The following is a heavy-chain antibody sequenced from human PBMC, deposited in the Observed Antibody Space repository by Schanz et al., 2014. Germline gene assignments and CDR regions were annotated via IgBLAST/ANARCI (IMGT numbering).Heavy chain of an antibody. J-gene: IGHJ4*02. CDR3: ARGGSGSHYRLDY. Sequence: EVQLVESGGGLVQPGGSLRLSCTASGFTFSSYSMNWVRQAPGKGLEWVSYVSRSTPDIYYADSVKGRFTMSRDNAKSSLYLQMNSLRVEDTGLYFCARGGSGSHYRLDYWGQGTLVTVSS. D-gene: IGHD1-26*01. V-gene: IGHV3-48*01. CDR1: GFTFSSYS. CDR2: VSRSTPDI.